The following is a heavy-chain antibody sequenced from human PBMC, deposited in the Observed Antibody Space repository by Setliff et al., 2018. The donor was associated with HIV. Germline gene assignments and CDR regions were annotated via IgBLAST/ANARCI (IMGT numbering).Heavy chain of an antibody. D-gene: IGHD3-3*01. Sequence: SVKVSCKASRSTFNSHTINWVRHAPGQGLDWMGRIIPILGVANYAQRFQGKVTITADKSTSTAYMELTSLRFDDTAMYYCVRGVQSPPHYSYYYMDVWGEGTMVTVSS. V-gene: IGHV1-69*02. CDR2: IIPILGVA. CDR1: RSTFNSHT. CDR3: VRGVQSPPHYSYYYMDV. J-gene: IGHJ6*03.